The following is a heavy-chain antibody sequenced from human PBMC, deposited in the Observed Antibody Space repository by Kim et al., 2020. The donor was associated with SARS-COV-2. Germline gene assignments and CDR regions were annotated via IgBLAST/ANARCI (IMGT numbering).Heavy chain of an antibody. CDR1: GFTFSSYA. Sequence: GGSLRLSCSASGFTFSSYAMHWVRQAPGKGLEYVSAISSNGGSTYYADSVKGRFTISRDNSKNTLYLQMSSLRAEDTAVYYCVKDGTLPHCSSTSCYLGYFQHWGQGTLVTVSS. CDR2: ISSNGGST. V-gene: IGHV3-64D*09. CDR3: VKDGTLPHCSSTSCYLGYFQH. D-gene: IGHD2-2*01. J-gene: IGHJ1*01.